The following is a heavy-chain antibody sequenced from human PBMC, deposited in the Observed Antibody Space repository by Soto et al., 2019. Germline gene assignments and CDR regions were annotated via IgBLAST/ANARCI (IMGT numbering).Heavy chain of an antibody. Sequence: SETLSLTCTVSGGSISSYYWSCIRQPPWKGLEWIVYIYYSGSTNYNPSLKSRVTISVDTSKNQFSLKLSSVTAADTAVYYCARVKYGLEYYYAMDVWGQGTKVTVSS. CDR1: GGSISSYY. V-gene: IGHV4-59*01. D-gene: IGHD3-10*01. CDR3: ARVKYGLEYYYAMDV. CDR2: IYYSGST. J-gene: IGHJ6*01.